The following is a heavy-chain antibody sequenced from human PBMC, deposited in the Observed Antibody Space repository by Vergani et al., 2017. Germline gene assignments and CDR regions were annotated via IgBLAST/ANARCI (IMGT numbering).Heavy chain of an antibody. CDR3: ARGMYGTYLSGSFDY. CDR1: GFTFDDFA. D-gene: IGHD1-26*01. Sequence: EVQLVESGGGVVRPGGSLRLSCAASGFTFDDFAMSWVRQAPGKGLAWVSGINWNGGSTGYADSVKGRFTISRDNAKNSLYLQMNSLRAEDTALYHCARGMYGTYLSGSFDYWGQGTLVSVSS. V-gene: IGHV3-20*01. CDR2: INWNGGST. J-gene: IGHJ4*02.